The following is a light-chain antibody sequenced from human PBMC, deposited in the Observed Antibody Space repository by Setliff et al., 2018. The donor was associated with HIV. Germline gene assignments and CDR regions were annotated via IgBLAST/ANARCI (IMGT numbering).Light chain of an antibody. CDR1: GRDLGGFNF. CDR2: EVS. Sequence: QSALAQPASVSGSPGQSVSISCTGRGRDLGGFNFVSWYRQYPGKAPQLIIYEVSSRPSGISSHFSGSNSGNTASLTISGLQAEDEADYYCCSYAGRYGSSYVFATGTKVTVL. V-gene: IGLV2-14*01. CDR3: CSYAGRYGSSYV. J-gene: IGLJ1*01.